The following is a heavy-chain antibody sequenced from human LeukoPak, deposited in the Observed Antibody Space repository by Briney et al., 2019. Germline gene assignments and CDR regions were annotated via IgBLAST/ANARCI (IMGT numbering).Heavy chain of an antibody. CDR1: GGSFGGYY. Sequence: SETLSLTCAVYGGSFGGYYWGWIRQPPGKGLEWIGEINHSGSTNYNPSLKSRVTISVDTSKNQFSLKLSSVTAADTAVYYCARGRRGERVYGSGRPNWFDPWGRGTLVTVSS. D-gene: IGHD3-10*01. CDR3: ARGRRGERVYGSGRPNWFDP. V-gene: IGHV4-34*01. CDR2: INHSGST. J-gene: IGHJ5*02.